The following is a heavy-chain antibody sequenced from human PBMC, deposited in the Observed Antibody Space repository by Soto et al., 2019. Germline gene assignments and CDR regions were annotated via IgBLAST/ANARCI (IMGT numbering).Heavy chain of an antibody. J-gene: IGHJ4*02. Sequence: VQLLESGGGLVQPGGSLRLSCAASGFTFNNYAMSWVRQAPGKALEWVSSINIVGGNTNYADSVRGRFTMSRDDSKNTVFLQMNSLRAEDTAIYFCTKNYYFDYWGQGTLVTVSS. CDR2: INIVGGNT. CDR3: TKNYYFDY. V-gene: IGHV3-23*01. CDR1: GFTFNNYA.